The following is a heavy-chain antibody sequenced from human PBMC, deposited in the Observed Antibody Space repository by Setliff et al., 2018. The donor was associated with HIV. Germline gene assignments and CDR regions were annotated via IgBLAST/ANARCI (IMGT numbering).Heavy chain of an antibody. Sequence: PSETLSLTCTVYGGSFSGYYWTWIRQPPGKGLESIGEMNHRGVIKYLSSLKSRVTMAVDASKNQFSLKLSSVTAADTAVYYCASRVYYYDDSRTLREEGFVPWGQGTLVTVSS. CDR1: GGSFSGYY. V-gene: IGHV4-34*01. CDR2: MNHRGVI. J-gene: IGHJ5*02. CDR3: ASRVYYYDDSRTLREEGFVP. D-gene: IGHD3-22*01.